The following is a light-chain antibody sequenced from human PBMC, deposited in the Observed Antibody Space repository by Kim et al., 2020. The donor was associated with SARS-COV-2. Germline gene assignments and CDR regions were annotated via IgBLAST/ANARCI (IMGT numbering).Light chain of an antibody. CDR2: AAS. J-gene: IGKJ4*01. CDR3: QQLNSYPRLT. V-gene: IGKV1-9*01. Sequence: DIQLTQSPSFLSASVGDRVTITCRASQGISSYLAWYQQKPGKAPKLLIYAASTLQSGVPSRFSGSGSGTEFTLTIGSLQPEEFATYYCQQLNSYPRLTFGGGTKVDIK. CDR1: QGISSY.